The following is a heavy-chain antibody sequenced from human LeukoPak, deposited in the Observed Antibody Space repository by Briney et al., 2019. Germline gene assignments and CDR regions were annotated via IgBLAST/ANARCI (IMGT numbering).Heavy chain of an antibody. Sequence: GGSLRLSCAASGFTFSSYAMSWVRQAPGKGLEWVSAISGSGGSTYYADSVKGRFTISRDNSKNTLYLQMNSLRAEDTAVYYCAKDSRASYYDSSGYVRYFDYWGQGTLVTVSS. CDR1: GFTFSSYA. CDR2: ISGSGGST. D-gene: IGHD3-22*01. V-gene: IGHV3-23*01. CDR3: AKDSRASYYDSSGYVRYFDY. J-gene: IGHJ4*02.